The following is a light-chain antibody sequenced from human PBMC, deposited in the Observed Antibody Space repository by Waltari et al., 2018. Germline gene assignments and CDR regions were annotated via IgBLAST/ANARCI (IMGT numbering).Light chain of an antibody. CDR3: QQYDSSPMYT. V-gene: IGKV3-20*01. CDR2: GAS. J-gene: IGKJ2*01. Sequence: EMGWTQSPGTLSLSPGERATLSCRASQSVSSIYLAWYQQKPGQAPRLLIFGASSRATGIPDRFSGSGSGTDFTLTISRLQPEDFAVYYCQQYDSSPMYTFGQGTKLEIK. CDR1: QSVSSIY.